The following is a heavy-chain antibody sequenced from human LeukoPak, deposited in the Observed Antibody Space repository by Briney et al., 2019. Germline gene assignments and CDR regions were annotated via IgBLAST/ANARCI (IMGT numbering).Heavy chain of an antibody. CDR2: ISYSGSTT. V-gene: IGHV4-39*01. CDR3: VRRTSGSYSDY. D-gene: IGHD1-26*01. J-gene: IGHJ4*02. Sequence: SETLSLTCPVSGGSISSSSVYWGWIRQPPGKGLEWIATISYSGSTTSYNPSLKSRVTISADTSKNQFSLKLNSVTAADTAVYYCVRRTSGSYSDYWGQGTLVTVSS. CDR1: GGSISSSSVY.